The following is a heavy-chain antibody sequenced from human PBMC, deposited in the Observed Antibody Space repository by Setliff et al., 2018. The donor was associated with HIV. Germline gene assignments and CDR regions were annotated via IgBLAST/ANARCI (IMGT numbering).Heavy chain of an antibody. CDR1: GFTFINTW. V-gene: IGHV4-34*08. CDR2: INHSGSA. CDR3: ACRYYDLWSNYYTGIPY. Sequence: LSCAASGFTFINTWMSWGRQAPGKGLEWIGEINHSGSANYNPSLKRRVTISRYTSRNQFSLKLTSMTAADTSVYYCACRYYDLWSNYYTGIPYWGQGTLVTVSS. J-gene: IGHJ4*02. D-gene: IGHD3-3*01.